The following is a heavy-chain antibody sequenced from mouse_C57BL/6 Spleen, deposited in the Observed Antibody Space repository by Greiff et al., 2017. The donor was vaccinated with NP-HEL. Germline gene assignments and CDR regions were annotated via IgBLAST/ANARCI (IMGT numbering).Heavy chain of an antibody. Sequence: QVQLQQPGTELVKPGASVKLSCKASGYTFTSYWMHWVKQRPGQGLEWIGNINPSNGGTNYNEQFKSKATLTVDKSSSTAYMQLSSLTSEDSAVYYCARSKNDYTWFAYWGQGTLVTVSA. V-gene: IGHV1-53*01. J-gene: IGHJ3*01. CDR2: INPSNGGT. D-gene: IGHD2-4*01. CDR3: ARSKNDYTWFAY. CDR1: GYTFTSYW.